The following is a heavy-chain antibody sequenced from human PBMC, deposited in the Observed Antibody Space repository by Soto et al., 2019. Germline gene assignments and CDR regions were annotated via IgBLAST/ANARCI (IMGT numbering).Heavy chain of an antibody. J-gene: IGHJ3*02. CDR3: ARAPRLEDAFDI. CDR1: GYTFSGYY. CDR2: LNPIIGAA. V-gene: IGHV1-69*13. Sequence: GASVKVSFKASGYTFSGYYPHWVRQAPGQWLEWMGGLNPIIGAANYAQKFQGRVTITGDDSTSTAYMELSSLRSEDTAVYYCARAPRLEDAFDIWGQGTMVTISS.